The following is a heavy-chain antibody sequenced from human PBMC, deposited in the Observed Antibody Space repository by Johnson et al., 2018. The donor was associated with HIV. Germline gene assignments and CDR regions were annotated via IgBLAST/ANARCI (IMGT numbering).Heavy chain of an antibody. CDR2: ISYDGNNK. V-gene: IGHV3-30*04. J-gene: IGHJ3*02. CDR1: GFTFSSYA. Sequence: QVQLAESGGGVVQPGRSLRLSCAASGFTFSSYAMHWVRQAPGKGLEWVAIISYDGNNKYYTDSVKGRFTISRDNSKNTLYLQMNSLRAEDTAIYYCARPSVITTLTTTPWAFDIWGQGTMVTVSS. D-gene: IGHD4-17*01. CDR3: ARPSVITTLTTTPWAFDI.